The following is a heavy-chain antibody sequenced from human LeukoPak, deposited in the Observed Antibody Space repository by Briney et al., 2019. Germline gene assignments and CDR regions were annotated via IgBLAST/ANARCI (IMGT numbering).Heavy chain of an antibody. Sequence: GGSLRRSCAASGFTFSDYYMSWIRQAPGKGGEWVSYISSSSSYTNYADSVKGRFTISRDNAKNSPYLQMNSLRAEDTAVYYCARRKQRLNMDYWGQGTLVTVSS. J-gene: IGHJ4*02. CDR2: ISSSSSYT. CDR1: GFTFSDYY. D-gene: IGHD6-25*01. CDR3: ARRKQRLNMDY. V-gene: IGHV3-11*06.